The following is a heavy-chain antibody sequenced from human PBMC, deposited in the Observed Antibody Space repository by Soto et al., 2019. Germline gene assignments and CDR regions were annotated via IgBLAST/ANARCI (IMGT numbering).Heavy chain of an antibody. D-gene: IGHD6-6*01. CDR3: ARRHGSSGGFDS. Sequence: QVQLVQSGAEVKKPGASVKVSCKASGYTFTDFAVHWVRQAPGQSFEWMGWINSGNAFPEYSQKFQGRVTFTRDTSASTAYMELSSLRSEDTAIYYCARRHGSSGGFDSWGQGTLVTVSS. J-gene: IGHJ4*02. CDR1: GYTFTDFA. V-gene: IGHV1-3*01. CDR2: INSGNAFP.